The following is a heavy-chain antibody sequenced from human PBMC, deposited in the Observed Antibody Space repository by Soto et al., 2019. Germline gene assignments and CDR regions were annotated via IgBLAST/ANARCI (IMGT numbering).Heavy chain of an antibody. CDR2: IYYSGST. J-gene: IGHJ4*02. CDR1: GGSISSYY. V-gene: IGHV4-59*01. CDR3: AKDNISAAYGIGS. Sequence: ETLSLTCTVSGGSISSYYWSWIRQPPGKGLEWIGYIYYSGSTNYNPSLKSRVTISVDTSKNQFSLKLSSVTAADTAVYYCAKDNISAAYGIGSWGQGTLLTVSS. D-gene: IGHD3-9*01.